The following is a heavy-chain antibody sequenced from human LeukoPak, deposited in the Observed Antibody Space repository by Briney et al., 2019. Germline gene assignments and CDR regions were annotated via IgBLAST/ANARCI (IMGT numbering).Heavy chain of an antibody. D-gene: IGHD3-10*01. CDR2: IYYSGST. CDR1: GGSISSYY. Sequence: SETLSLTCTVSGGSISSYYWSWIRQPPGKGLEWIGYIYYSGSTNYNPSLKSRVTISVDTSKNQFSLKLSSVTAADTAVYYCVGGMVRGVSLMDVWGQGTMVTVSS. CDR3: VGGMVRGVSLMDV. J-gene: IGHJ6*02. V-gene: IGHV4-59*01.